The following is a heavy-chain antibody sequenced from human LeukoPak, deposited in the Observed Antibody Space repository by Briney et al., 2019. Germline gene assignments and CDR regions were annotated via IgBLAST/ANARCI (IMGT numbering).Heavy chain of an antibody. J-gene: IGHJ4*02. CDR2: IVPIFGTA. CDR1: GGTFSSYA. CDR3: ARADNSGNQYVSVSSFYY. Sequence: GASVKVSCKASGGTFSSYAISWVRQAPGQGLEWMGGIVPIFGTANYAQKFQGRVTITADESTSTAYMELSSLRSEDTAVYYCARADNSGNQYVSVSSFYYWGQGTLVTVSS. D-gene: IGHD1-26*01. V-gene: IGHV1-69*13.